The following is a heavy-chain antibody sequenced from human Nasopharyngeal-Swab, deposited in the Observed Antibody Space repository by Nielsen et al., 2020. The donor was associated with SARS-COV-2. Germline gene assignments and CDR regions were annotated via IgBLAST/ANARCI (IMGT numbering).Heavy chain of an antibody. CDR3: ARDGVVVAATPNIPYYYYGMDV. CDR2: ISSSGSTI. V-gene: IGHV3-11*04. CDR1: GFTFSDYY. Sequence: GESLKISCAASGFTFSDYYMSWIRQAPGKGLEWVSYISSSGSTIYYADSVKGRFTISRDNAKNSLYLQMNSLRAEDTAVYYCARDGVVVAATPNIPYYYYGMDVWGQGTTVTVSS. J-gene: IGHJ6*02. D-gene: IGHD2-15*01.